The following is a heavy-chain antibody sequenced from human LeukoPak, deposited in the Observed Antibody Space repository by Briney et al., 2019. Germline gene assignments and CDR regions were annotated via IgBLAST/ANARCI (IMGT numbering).Heavy chain of an antibody. V-gene: IGHV3-11*04. Sequence: GGSLRLSCAASGFTFSDYYMSWIRQAPGKGLEWVSYISSSGSTIYYADSVKGRFTISRDNAKNSLYLQMNSLRAEDTAVYYCAKGMDCTNGVCYIPESFDYWGQGTLVTVSS. J-gene: IGHJ4*02. CDR2: ISSSGSTI. D-gene: IGHD2-8*01. CDR3: AKGMDCTNGVCYIPESFDY. CDR1: GFTFSDYY.